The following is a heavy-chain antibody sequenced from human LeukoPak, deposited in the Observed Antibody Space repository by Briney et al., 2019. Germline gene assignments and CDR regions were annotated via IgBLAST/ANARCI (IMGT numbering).Heavy chain of an antibody. CDR3: ARGVPDIVVVADGMLINYMDV. J-gene: IGHJ6*03. CDR1: GGSFSDSY. V-gene: IGHV4-34*01. CDR2: ITHSGST. D-gene: IGHD2-15*01. Sequence: SETLSLTCAVYGGSFSDSYWSWVRQPPGKGLEWIGEITHSGSTNYNPSLKSRVTISVDTSKNQFSLKLSSVTAADTAVYYCARGVPDIVVVADGMLINYMDVWGKGTTVTVSS.